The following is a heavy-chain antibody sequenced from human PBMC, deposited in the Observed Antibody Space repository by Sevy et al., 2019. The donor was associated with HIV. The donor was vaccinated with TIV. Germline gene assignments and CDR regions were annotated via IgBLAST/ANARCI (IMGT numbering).Heavy chain of an antibody. J-gene: IGHJ6*02. CDR1: GFTFSDYY. CDR2: ISSSGITI. CDR3: ARDFYSSSGFGLYYYGMDV. V-gene: IGHV3-11*01. D-gene: IGHD6-6*01. Sequence: GGSLRLSCAASGFTFSDYYMSWIRQAPGKGLEWVSYISSSGITIYYADSVKGRFTISRDNAKNSLYLQMNSLRAEDTAVYYCARDFYSSSGFGLYYYGMDVWGQGTTVTVSS.